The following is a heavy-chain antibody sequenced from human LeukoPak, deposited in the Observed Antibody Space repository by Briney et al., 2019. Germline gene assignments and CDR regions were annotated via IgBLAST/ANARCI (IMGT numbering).Heavy chain of an antibody. J-gene: IGHJ4*02. CDR2: ISYGGSNK. Sequence: GGSLRLSCAASGFTFSSYGMHWVRQAPGKGLEWVAVISYGGSNKYYANSVKGRFTISRDNSKNTLYLQMNSLRAEDTAVYCCAKATLLYGSGFDYWGQGTLVTVSS. V-gene: IGHV3-30*18. CDR3: AKATLLYGSGFDY. CDR1: GFTFSSYG. D-gene: IGHD3-10*01.